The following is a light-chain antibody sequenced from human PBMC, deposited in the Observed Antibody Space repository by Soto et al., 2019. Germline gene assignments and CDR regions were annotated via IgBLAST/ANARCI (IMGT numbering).Light chain of an antibody. Sequence: VLTQPPSVSGAPGQRVTISCTGSSSNIGAGYDVHWYQQLPGTAPKLLIYGNSNRPSGVPDRFSGSKSGTSASLAITGLQAEDEADYYCQSYDSSLSGSLFGGGTKVTVL. CDR3: QSYDSSLSGSL. J-gene: IGLJ2*01. CDR2: GNS. V-gene: IGLV1-40*01. CDR1: SSNIGAGYD.